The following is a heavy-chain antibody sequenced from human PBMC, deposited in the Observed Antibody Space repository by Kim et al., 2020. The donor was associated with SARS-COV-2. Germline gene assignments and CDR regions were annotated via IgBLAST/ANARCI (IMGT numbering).Heavy chain of an antibody. Sequence: SETLSLTCTVPGGSMNSRGSYWGWIRQPPGKGLERVGIIYYSGGSHYNESLKSRATISADMAKNQFFLRLTSVTAADTAVYYCARYSDASGYAAFDVWGQGTMVTVSS. J-gene: IGHJ3*01. CDR1: GGSMNSRGSY. CDR3: ARYSDASGYAAFDV. D-gene: IGHD3-22*01. CDR2: IYYSGGS. V-gene: IGHV4-39*01.